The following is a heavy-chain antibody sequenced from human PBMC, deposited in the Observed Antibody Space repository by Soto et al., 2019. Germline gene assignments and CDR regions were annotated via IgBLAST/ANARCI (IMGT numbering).Heavy chain of an antibody. CDR1: GGTFSSYW. Sequence: GGSLILSWAASGGTFSSYWVSWVRQAPGKGLEWVAKIQQDGSEGFQGGSLKGRFTISRDNAKNSLYLQMNSLRAEDTAVYYCARAQYFDYWGQGTLVTVSS. V-gene: IGHV3-7*03. CDR2: IQQDGSEG. J-gene: IGHJ4*02. CDR3: ARAQYFDY.